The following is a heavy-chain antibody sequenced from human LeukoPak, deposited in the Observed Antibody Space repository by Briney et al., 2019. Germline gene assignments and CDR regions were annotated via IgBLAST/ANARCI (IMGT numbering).Heavy chain of an antibody. J-gene: IGHJ4*02. D-gene: IGHD4-23*01. Sequence: PSETLSLTCTVDGSISSYYWSWIRQAPGKGLEWIGHSYFIGSPNYNPSLKSRVTISVDKPKNQFSLKLSSVTAADTAVYYCAGVRSTVGWRSFDYWGQGILVTVSS. CDR2: SYFIGSP. V-gene: IGHV4-59*08. CDR1: GSISSYY. CDR3: AGVRSTVGWRSFDY.